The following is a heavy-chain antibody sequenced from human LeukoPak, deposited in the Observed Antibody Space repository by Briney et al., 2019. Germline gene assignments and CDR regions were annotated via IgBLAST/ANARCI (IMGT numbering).Heavy chain of an antibody. CDR1: GFTFSSYS. CDR2: ISSSSSTI. V-gene: IGHV3-48*01. CDR3: AKDGRDTAMVTASDY. J-gene: IGHJ4*02. D-gene: IGHD5-18*01. Sequence: GGSLRLSCAASGFTFSSYSMNWVRQAPGKGLEWVSYISSSSSTIYYADSVKGRFTISRDNAKNSLYLQMNSLRAEDTAVYYCAKDGRDTAMVTASDYWGQGTLVTVSS.